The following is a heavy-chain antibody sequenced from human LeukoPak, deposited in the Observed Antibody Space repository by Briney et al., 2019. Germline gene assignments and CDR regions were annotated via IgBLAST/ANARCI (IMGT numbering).Heavy chain of an antibody. J-gene: IGHJ4*02. CDR2: IYNSGST. D-gene: IGHD3-16*02. CDR1: GDSFSYFY. Sequence: SETLSLTCTVSGDSFSYFYWSWIRQPPGKGLEWIGYIYNSGSTSYNPSLKSRVTISLDTSQNQFSLKLSSVTAADTAVYYCARVPLSYDYVWGSYRSPKFPFDYWGQGTLVTVSS. CDR3: ARVPLSYDYVWGSYRSPKFPFDY. V-gene: IGHV4-59*12.